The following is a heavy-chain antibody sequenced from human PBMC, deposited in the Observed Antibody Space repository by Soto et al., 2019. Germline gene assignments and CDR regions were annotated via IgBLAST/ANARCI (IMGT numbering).Heavy chain of an antibody. CDR1: EFTFSSHG. J-gene: IGHJ4*02. CDR3: AKDQNVLRFLEWLTALDY. V-gene: IGHV3-30*18. D-gene: IGHD3-3*01. CDR2: ISSDERNK. Sequence: QVQLVESGGGVVQPGRSLRLSCAASEFTFSSHGMHWVRQAPGKGLEWVAVISSDERNKYYGDSVKGRFTISRDNSKNTLYLHMNSLRIEDTAVYYCAKDQNVLRFLEWLTALDYWGQGTLVTVSS.